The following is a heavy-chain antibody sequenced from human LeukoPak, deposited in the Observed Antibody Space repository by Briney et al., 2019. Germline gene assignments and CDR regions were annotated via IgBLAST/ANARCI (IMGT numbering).Heavy chain of an antibody. D-gene: IGHD3-10*01. CDR1: GGTFSSYA. CDR3: TSSALTRRVIMVRGVISNY. CDR2: IIPMFGTA. Sequence: SVKVSCKASGGTFSSYAISWVRQAPGQGLESMGGIIPMFGTANYAQKFQGRVTIIADKSTSTAYMELSSLRSEDTAVYYCTSSALTRRVIMVRGVISNYWGQGTLVTVSS. V-gene: IGHV1-69*06. J-gene: IGHJ4*02.